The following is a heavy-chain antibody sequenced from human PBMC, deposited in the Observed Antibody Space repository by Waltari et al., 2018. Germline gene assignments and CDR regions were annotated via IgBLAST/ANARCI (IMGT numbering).Heavy chain of an antibody. CDR2: ISYNGAT. D-gene: IGHD5-12*01. J-gene: IGHJ3*01. V-gene: IGHV4-39*01. Sequence: QLQLQELGPGLVKPSETLSLTCSVSVVSITTNRHYWGWIRQPPGQGLEWIGTISYNGATYSSPSLRSRVTIFRDTSKNQLSLKLGSVTAADTAFYYCATYIGASLGTAAFDVWGQGTMVTVSS. CDR1: VVSITTNRHY. CDR3: ATYIGASLGTAAFDV.